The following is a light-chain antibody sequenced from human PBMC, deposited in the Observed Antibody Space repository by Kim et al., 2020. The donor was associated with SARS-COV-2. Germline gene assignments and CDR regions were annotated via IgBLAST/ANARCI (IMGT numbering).Light chain of an antibody. CDR2: DAY. V-gene: IGKV1-5*01. J-gene: IGKJ1*01. CDR3: QQYDRDST. Sequence: AAVGERVTMTGRESQSISTGLAWYQQKLGKARKLLIFDAYNLESGVPPRFSGSGSGTEFTLTISSLQPDDGATYYCQQYDRDSTFGQGTKVEIK. CDR1: QSISTG.